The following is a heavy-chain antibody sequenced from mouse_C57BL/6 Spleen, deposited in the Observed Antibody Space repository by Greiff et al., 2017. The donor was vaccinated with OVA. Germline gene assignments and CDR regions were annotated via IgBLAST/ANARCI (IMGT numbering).Heavy chain of an antibody. CDR2: IDPSDSET. V-gene: IGHV1-52*01. CDR3: ASAAGTYYFDY. D-gene: IGHD4-1*01. Sequence: VQLQQPGAELVRPGSSVKLSCKASGYTFTSYWMHWVKQRPIQGLEWIGNIDPSDSETHYNQKFKDKATLTVDKSSSTAYMQLSSLTSEDSAVYYCASAAGTYYFDYWGQGTTLTVSS. J-gene: IGHJ2*01. CDR1: GYTFTSYW.